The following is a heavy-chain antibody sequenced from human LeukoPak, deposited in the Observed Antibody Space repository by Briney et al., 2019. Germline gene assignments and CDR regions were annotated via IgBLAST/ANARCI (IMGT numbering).Heavy chain of an antibody. CDR3: ALAYCSGGSYYPHYFDY. J-gene: IGHJ4*02. CDR1: GFTFSSYG. V-gene: IGHV1-18*01. Sequence: GGSLRLSCAASGFTFSSYGISWVRQAPGQGLEWMGWISAYNGNTNYAQKLQGRVTMTTDTSTSTAYMELRSLRSDDTAVYYCALAYCSGGSYYPHYFDYWGQGTLVTVSS. CDR2: ISAYNGNT. D-gene: IGHD2-15*01.